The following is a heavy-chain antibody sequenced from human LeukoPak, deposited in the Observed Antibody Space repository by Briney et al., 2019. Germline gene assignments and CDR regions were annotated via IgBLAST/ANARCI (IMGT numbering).Heavy chain of an antibody. CDR2: INTNTGNP. D-gene: IGHD3-22*01. V-gene: IGHV7-4-1*02. CDR3: ARGDYETHGYQTR. CDR1: GYIFTSYV. Sequence: GASVKVSCTASGYIFTSYVLHWVRQAPGQGLEWMGWINTNTGNPTYAQGFTGRFVFSLDTSVSTAYLQISSLKADDTAMYYCARGDYETHGYQTRWGQGTLDTVSS. J-gene: IGHJ4*02.